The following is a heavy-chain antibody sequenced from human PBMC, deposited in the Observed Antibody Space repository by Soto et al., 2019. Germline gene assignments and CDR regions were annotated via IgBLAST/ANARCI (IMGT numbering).Heavy chain of an antibody. CDR1: GYTFTSYG. V-gene: IGHV1-18*01. CDR2: ISAYNGNT. D-gene: IGHD3-16*02. Sequence: QVQLVQSGAEVKKPGASVKVSCKASGYTFTSYGISWVRQAPGQGLEWMGWISAYNGNTNYAQKLQGRVTMTTDTXXXXXXXXXXXXXXXXXXXXXXXXXXXXXXVIRSYFDYWGQGTLVTVSS. J-gene: IGHJ4*02. CDR3: XXXXXXXXVIRSYFDY.